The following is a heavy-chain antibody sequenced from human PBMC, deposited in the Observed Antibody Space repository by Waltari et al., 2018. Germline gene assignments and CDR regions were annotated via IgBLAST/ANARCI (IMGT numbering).Heavy chain of an antibody. CDR1: GGSFSGYA. CDR2: TNPSGRP. J-gene: IGHJ6*03. CDR3: ARANTIFGVIRTWYYMDV. V-gene: IGHV4-34*01. Sequence: QVQLQQRGAGRLKPSETLALTCVVSGGSFSGYAFGCAAQPPGTGLERSGGSYDRRLPRTTGKRLEWFGETNPSGRPNSTPSLTSRVTISIDTSKIQFSLKLRSVTVADTAVYYCARANTIFGVIRTWYYMDVWGKGTPVTVSS. D-gene: IGHD3-3*01.